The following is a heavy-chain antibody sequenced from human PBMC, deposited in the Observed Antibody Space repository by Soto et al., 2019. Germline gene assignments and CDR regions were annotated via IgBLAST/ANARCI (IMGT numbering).Heavy chain of an antibody. CDR1: GGSISSGGYY. CDR3: ARDFKGWGAPVVGLRFLSDRFDP. D-gene: IGHD2-21*01. CDR2: IYYSGST. J-gene: IGHJ5*02. Sequence: SETLSLTCTVSGGSISSGGYYWSWIRQHPGKGLEWIGYIYYSGSTYYNPSLKSRVTISVDTSKNQFSLKLSSVTAADTAVYYCARDFKGWGAPVVGLRFLSDRFDPWGQGTLVTVSS. V-gene: IGHV4-31*03.